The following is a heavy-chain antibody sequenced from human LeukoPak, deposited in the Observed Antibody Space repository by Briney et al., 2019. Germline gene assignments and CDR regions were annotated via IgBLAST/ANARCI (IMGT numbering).Heavy chain of an antibody. V-gene: IGHV3-23*01. J-gene: IGHJ4*02. Sequence: PGGSLGLSCAASGFTFSVHAMSWVRQAPGKGLEWVASIGGDDPFYADSVKGRFTVSRDNSKYRLYLQMDSLRAEDTAIYYCVKDATPWNSIWDYFDYWGQGVLVTVSS. CDR2: IGGDDP. D-gene: IGHD1-7*01. CDR3: VKDATPWNSIWDYFDY. CDR1: GFTFSVHA.